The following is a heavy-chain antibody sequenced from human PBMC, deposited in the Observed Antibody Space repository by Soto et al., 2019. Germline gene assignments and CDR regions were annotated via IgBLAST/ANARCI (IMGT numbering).Heavy chain of an antibody. CDR1: GFTFSNYA. Sequence: EVQLLESGGGLIKPGGSLRLSCAASGFTFSNYAVSWVRQAPGKGLEWVSVISGSGAYISSADSVKGRFIISRDNSKNTLYLQMNSLTAEDTAVYYCAKLGGNYYISTIYHSYYMDVWGKGTTVTVSS. D-gene: IGHD3-22*01. CDR2: ISGSGAYI. CDR3: AKLGGNYYISTIYHSYYMDV. J-gene: IGHJ6*03. V-gene: IGHV3-23*01.